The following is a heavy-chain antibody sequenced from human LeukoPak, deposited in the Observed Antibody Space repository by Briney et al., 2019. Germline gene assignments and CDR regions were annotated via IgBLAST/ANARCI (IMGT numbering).Heavy chain of an antibody. Sequence: GSLRLSCAASGFTFSSYGMHWVRQAPGKGLEGVAVISYDGSNKYYADSVKGRFTISRDNSKNTLYLQMNSLRAEDTAVYYCAKDGHSGYDRGIDYWGQGTLVTVSS. J-gene: IGHJ4*02. D-gene: IGHD5-12*01. V-gene: IGHV3-30*18. CDR1: GFTFSSYG. CDR2: ISYDGSNK. CDR3: AKDGHSGYDRGIDY.